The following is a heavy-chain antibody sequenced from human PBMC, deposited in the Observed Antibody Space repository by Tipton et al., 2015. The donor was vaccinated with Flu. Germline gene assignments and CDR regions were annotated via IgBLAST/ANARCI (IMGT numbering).Heavy chain of an antibody. D-gene: IGHD4-23*01. CDR1: GGSISSSSYY. CDR2: IYYSGST. Sequence: TLSLTCTVSGGSISSSSYYWGWIRQPPGKGLEWIGSIYYSGSTYYNPSLKSRVTISVDTSKNQFSLKLSSVTAADTAVYYCARVGVVTPFDYWGQGTLVTASS. J-gene: IGHJ4*02. CDR3: ARVGVVTPFDY. V-gene: IGHV4-39*07.